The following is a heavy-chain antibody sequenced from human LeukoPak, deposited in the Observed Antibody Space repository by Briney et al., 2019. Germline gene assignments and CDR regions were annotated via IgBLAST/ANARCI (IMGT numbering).Heavy chain of an antibody. D-gene: IGHD3-3*01. CDR3: ATPYYDFWSGLPDY. Sequence: ASVKVSCKASGYTFTSHGISWVRQAPGQGLEWMGWISAYNGNTNYAQKLQGRVTMTTDTSTSTAYMELRSLRSDDTAVYYCATPYYDFWSGLPDYWGQGTLVTVYS. CDR2: ISAYNGNT. V-gene: IGHV1-18*01. CDR1: GYTFTSHG. J-gene: IGHJ4*02.